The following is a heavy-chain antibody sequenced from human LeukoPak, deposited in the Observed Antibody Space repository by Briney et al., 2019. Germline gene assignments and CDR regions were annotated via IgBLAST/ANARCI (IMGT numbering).Heavy chain of an antibody. CDR2: IHYSGST. V-gene: IGHV4-59*08. CDR1: GGSISGYY. J-gene: IGHJ4*02. CDR3: ARHGQNDGYPLDY. D-gene: IGHD5-24*01. Sequence: SETLSLTCTVSGGSISGYYWSWIRQPPGKGPEWIAYIHYSGSTNYNPPLKSRLTISVDTSKNQLSLKLNSMTDADTAVYYCARHGQNDGYPLDYWGQGTLVSVSS.